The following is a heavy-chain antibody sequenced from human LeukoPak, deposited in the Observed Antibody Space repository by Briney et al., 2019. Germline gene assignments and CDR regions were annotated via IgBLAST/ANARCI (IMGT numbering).Heavy chain of an antibody. J-gene: IGHJ4*02. V-gene: IGHV1-69*05. CDR3: ARVGRPLAPDY. CDR2: IIPIFGTA. CDR1: GGTFSSYA. D-gene: IGHD1-1*01. Sequence: SVKVSCKASGGTFSSYAISWVRHAPGQGLEWVGRIIPIFGTANYAQKFQGRVTITTDESTSTAYMELSSLRSEDTAVYYCARVGRPLAPDYWGQGTLVTVSS.